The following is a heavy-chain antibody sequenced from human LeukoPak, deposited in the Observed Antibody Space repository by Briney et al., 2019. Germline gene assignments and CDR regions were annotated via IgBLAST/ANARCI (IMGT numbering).Heavy chain of an antibody. J-gene: IGHJ3*02. V-gene: IGHV4-30-4*08. Sequence: PSETLSLTSSVSGGSISSGDYYWSWIRQPPGKGLEWIGYIYYSGSTYYNPSLKSRVTISVDTSKNQFSLKLSSVTAADTAVYYCAREKSLVVVPAAPDAFDIWGQGTMVTVSS. CDR1: GGSISSGDYY. CDR2: IYYSGST. D-gene: IGHD2-2*01. CDR3: AREKSLVVVPAAPDAFDI.